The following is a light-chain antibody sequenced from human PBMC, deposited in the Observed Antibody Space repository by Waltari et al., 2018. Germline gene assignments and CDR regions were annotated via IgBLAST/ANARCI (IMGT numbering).Light chain of an antibody. V-gene: IGKV3-20*01. J-gene: IGKJ1*01. Sequence: EIVLTQSPGTLSLSPGERATLSCRASQSVGRSLAWYQQKPGQAPRLLIYGASIRATGIPDRFSGGGSGTDFSLTISRLESEDFAAYHCQHYVSLPVTFDQGTKVEIK. CDR1: QSVGRS. CDR3: QHYVSLPVT. CDR2: GAS.